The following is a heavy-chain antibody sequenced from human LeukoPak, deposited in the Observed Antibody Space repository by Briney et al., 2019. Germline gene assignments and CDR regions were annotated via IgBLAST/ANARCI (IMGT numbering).Heavy chain of an antibody. CDR3: ARANYDILTGYHYYYYMDV. V-gene: IGHV3-21*01. CDR1: GFTFSDYN. J-gene: IGHJ6*03. CDR2: ITSSSSYI. Sequence: GGSLRLSCAASGFTFSDYNMNWVRHAPGKGLEWVSSITSSSSYIFYADSVKGRFTISRDNAKNSLYLQMNSLRAKDTAVYYCARANYDILTGYHYYYYMDVWGKGTTVTISS. D-gene: IGHD3-9*01.